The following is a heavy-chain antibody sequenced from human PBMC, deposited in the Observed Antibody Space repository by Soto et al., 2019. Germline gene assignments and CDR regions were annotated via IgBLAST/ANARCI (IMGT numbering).Heavy chain of an antibody. CDR2: INHSGST. Sequence: QVQLQQWGAGLLKPSETLSLTCAVYGGSFSGYYWSWIRQPPGKGLEWIGEINHSGSTNYNPSLKSRVTISVGTSKNQFSLKLSSVTAADTAVYYCARGGVGRDWGQGTLVTVSS. CDR3: ARGGVGRD. CDR1: GGSFSGYY. J-gene: IGHJ4*02. V-gene: IGHV4-34*01. D-gene: IGHD3-10*01.